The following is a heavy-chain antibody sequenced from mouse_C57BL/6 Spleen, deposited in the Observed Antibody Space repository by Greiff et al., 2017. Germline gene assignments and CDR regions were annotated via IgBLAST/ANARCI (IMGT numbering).Heavy chain of an antibody. CDR2: ISSGGSYT. CDR3: ARHEGDYYSNPDY. CDR1: GFTFSSYG. V-gene: IGHV5-6*01. J-gene: IGHJ2*01. Sequence: EVQVVESGGDLVKPGGSLKLSCAASGFTFSSYGMSWVRQTPDKRLEWVATISSGGSYTYYPDSVKGRFTISRDNAKNTLYLQMSSLKSEDTAMYYCARHEGDYYSNPDYWGQGTTLTVSS. D-gene: IGHD2-5*01.